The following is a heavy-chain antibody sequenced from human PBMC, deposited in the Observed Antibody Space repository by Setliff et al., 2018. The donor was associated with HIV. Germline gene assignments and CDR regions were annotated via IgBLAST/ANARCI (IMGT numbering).Heavy chain of an antibody. J-gene: IGHJ3*02. D-gene: IGHD3-22*01. CDR2: INPNNGGT. V-gene: IGHV1-2*06. Sequence: ASVKVSCTASGYTFTDYYIHWVRQAPGQGLEWMGRINPNNGGTNYAQKFQGRVTMTRDTSISTAYMELSRLRSDDTAVYYCARDGYYDSSGYSAFDIWGQGTMVTVS. CDR1: GYTFTDYY. CDR3: ARDGYYDSSGYSAFDI.